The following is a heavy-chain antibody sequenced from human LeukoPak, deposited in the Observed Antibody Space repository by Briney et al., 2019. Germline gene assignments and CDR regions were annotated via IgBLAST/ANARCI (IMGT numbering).Heavy chain of an antibody. CDR2: IKQDGSEK. V-gene: IGHV3-7*05. CDR3: AKSYYGSGTVVYYFDY. D-gene: IGHD3-10*01. J-gene: IGHJ4*02. CDR1: GFTFSSYW. Sequence: PGGSLRLSCAASGFTFSSYWMSWVRQAPGKGLEWVANIKQDGSEKYYVDSVKGRFTISRDNAKNSLYLQMNSLRAEDTAVYYCAKSYYGSGTVVYYFDYWGQGTLVTVSS.